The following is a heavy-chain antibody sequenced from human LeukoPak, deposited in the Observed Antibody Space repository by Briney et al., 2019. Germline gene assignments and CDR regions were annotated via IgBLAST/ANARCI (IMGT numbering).Heavy chain of an antibody. Sequence: SVKVSCKASGFTFTSSAMQWVRQARGQRLEWIGWIVVGSGNTNYAQKFQERVTITRDMSTSTAYMELSSLRSEDTAVYHCAAVSYYDSSGYYNWGQGTLVTVSS. CDR3: AAVSYYDSSGYYN. D-gene: IGHD3-22*01. CDR1: GFTFTSSA. CDR2: IVVGSGNT. J-gene: IGHJ4*02. V-gene: IGHV1-58*02.